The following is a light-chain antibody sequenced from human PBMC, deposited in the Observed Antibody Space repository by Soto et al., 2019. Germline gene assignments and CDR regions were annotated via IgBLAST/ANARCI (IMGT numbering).Light chain of an antibody. CDR3: QQYESFPVT. Sequence: DIQMTQSPSSLSASVGDRVTITCQASHDIRKYLNWYQQKPGKAPKLLIYDASNLETGVPSRFTGSGSGTDFTFTISSLQPEDIATYYCQQYESFPVTFGQGTRLESK. V-gene: IGKV1-33*01. J-gene: IGKJ5*01. CDR1: HDIRKY. CDR2: DAS.